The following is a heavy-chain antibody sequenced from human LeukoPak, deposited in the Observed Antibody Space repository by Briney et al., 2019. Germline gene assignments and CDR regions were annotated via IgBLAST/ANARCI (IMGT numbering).Heavy chain of an antibody. J-gene: IGHJ1*01. D-gene: IGHD6-13*01. CDR2: INHSGST. V-gene: IGHV4-34*01. Sequence: TSETLSLTCAVYGGSFSGYYWSWIRQPPGKGLEWIGEINHSGSTNYNPSLKSRVTISVDTSKNQFSLKLSSVTAADTAVYYCARAVGSSSWYAEYFQHWGQGTLVTVSS. CDR3: ARAVGSSSWYAEYFQH. CDR1: GGSFSGYY.